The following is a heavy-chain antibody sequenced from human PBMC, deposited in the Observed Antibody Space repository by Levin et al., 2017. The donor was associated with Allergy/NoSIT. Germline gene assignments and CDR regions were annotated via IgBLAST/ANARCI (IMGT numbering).Heavy chain of an antibody. D-gene: IGHD2-2*01. J-gene: IGHJ3*02. V-gene: IGHV1-46*01. Sequence: ASVKVSCRASGYTFTNYYMHWVRQAPGQGLEWMGIINPSGGSRNYAQKFQGRVTMTRDTSTSTVYMELSSLRSEDTAVYYCARDGPAAAGAFDIWGQGTMVTVSS. CDR1: GYTFTNYY. CDR2: INPSGGSR. CDR3: ARDGPAAAGAFDI.